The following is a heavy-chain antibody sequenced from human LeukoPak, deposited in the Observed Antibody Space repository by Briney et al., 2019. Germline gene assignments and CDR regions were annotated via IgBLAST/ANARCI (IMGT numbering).Heavy chain of an antibody. CDR2: ISGSGGST. J-gene: IGHJ3*02. V-gene: IGHV3-23*01. CDR3: AKTYYDILTGMRGAFDI. D-gene: IGHD3-9*01. Sequence: PGGSLRLSCAASGFTFSSYAMSWVRQAPGKGLEWVSAISGSGGSTYYADSVKGRFTISRDNSKNTLYLQMNSLRAEDTAVYYCAKTYYDILTGMRGAFDIWGQGTMVPVSS. CDR1: GFTFSSYA.